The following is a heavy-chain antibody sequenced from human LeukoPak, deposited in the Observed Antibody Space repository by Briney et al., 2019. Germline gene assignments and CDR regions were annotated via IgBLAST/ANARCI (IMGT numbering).Heavy chain of an antibody. D-gene: IGHD3/OR15-3a*01. CDR2: IYYSGST. Sequence: PSQTLSLTCAVSGGSISSNIYYWNWIRQPPGKGLEWIGYIYYSGSTNYNPSLKSRVTISVDTSKNQFSLKLTSLTAADTAVYYCARDGLPIDYWGQGTLVTVSS. J-gene: IGHJ4*02. CDR3: ARDGLPIDY. V-gene: IGHV4-61*01. CDR1: GGSISSNIYY.